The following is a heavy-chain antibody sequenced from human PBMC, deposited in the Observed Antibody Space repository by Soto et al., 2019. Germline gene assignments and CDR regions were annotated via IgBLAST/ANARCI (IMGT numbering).Heavy chain of an antibody. Sequence: QVQLQESGPGLVKPSETLSLTCTVSGGSISNYYWSWIRQPPGKGLEWIGYIYYSGSTNYNPSLKSRVTIAVETSKIQFSLKLSSVAAADAAVYYCARRWGTTFDYWGPGTLVTVSS. D-gene: IGHD3-16*01. J-gene: IGHJ4*02. V-gene: IGHV4-59*08. CDR1: GGSISNYY. CDR3: ARRWGTTFDY. CDR2: IYYSGST.